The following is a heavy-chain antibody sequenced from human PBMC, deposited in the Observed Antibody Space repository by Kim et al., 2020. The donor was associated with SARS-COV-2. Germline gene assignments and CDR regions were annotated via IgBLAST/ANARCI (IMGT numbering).Heavy chain of an antibody. Sequence: SETLSLTCAVYGGSFSGYYWSWIRQPPGKGLEWIGEINHSGSTNYNPSLKSRVTISVDTSKNQFSLKLSSVTAADTAVYYCARGAPKLLWFGEPFDYWGQGTLVTVSS. CDR2: INHSGST. CDR1: GGSFSGYY. V-gene: IGHV4-34*01. CDR3: ARGAPKLLWFGEPFDY. D-gene: IGHD3-10*01. J-gene: IGHJ4*02.